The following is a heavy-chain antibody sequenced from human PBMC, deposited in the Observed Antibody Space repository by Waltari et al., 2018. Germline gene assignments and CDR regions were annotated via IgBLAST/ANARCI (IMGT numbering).Heavy chain of an antibody. CDR3: ASNTGYGGSWYQG. J-gene: IGHJ4*02. CDR2: INLDGSEK. Sequence: EVQLVESGGGLVQPGGSLRLSCAASGFTFSSYAMSWVRQAPGKGLGWVANINLDGSEKYSVYSVKGQFTISRDNAKNSLYLQMNSLSAEDTAVYVYASNTGYGGSWYQGWGQGTLVTVSS. D-gene: IGHD6-13*01. V-gene: IGHV3-7*02. CDR1: GFTFSSYA.